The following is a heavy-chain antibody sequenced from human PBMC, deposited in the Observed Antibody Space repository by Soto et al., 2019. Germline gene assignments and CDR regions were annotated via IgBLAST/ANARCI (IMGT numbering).Heavy chain of an antibody. D-gene: IGHD2-15*01. Sequence: SETLSLTCAVYGGSFSGYYWSWIRQSPGKGLEWIGEINHSGGTNYKSSLKSRVTISVDTSKNQFSLNLTSVTAADTAVYYCARGFIRFCSAGSCYSPFDYWGQGTVVTVSS. CDR2: INHSGGT. V-gene: IGHV4-34*01. CDR1: GGSFSGYY. J-gene: IGHJ4*02. CDR3: ARGFIRFCSAGSCYSPFDY.